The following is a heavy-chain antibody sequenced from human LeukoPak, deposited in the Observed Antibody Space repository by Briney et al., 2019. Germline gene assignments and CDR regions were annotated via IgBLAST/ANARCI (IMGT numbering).Heavy chain of an antibody. D-gene: IGHD2-2*01. CDR1: GGSISSGDYY. CDR3: ARATIREDIVVVPADIDY. CDR2: IYYSGST. V-gene: IGHV4-30-4*01. J-gene: IGHJ4*02. Sequence: PSETLSLTCTVSGGSISSGDYYWSWIRQLPGKGLEWIGYIYYSGSTYYNPSLKSRVTISVDTSKNQFSLKLSSVTAADTAVYYCARATIREDIVVVPADIDYWGQGTLVTVSS.